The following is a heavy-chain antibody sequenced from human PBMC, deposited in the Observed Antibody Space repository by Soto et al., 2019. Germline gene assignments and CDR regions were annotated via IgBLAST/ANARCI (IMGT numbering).Heavy chain of an antibody. CDR1: GFTFSSYA. CDR2: ISGSGGST. D-gene: IGHD3-3*01. CDR3: AKDSPLVGALGGVVLNRAGRDAFDI. J-gene: IGHJ3*02. Sequence: GGSLRLSCAASGFTFSSYAMSWVRQAPGKGLEWVSAISGSGGSTYYADSVKGRFTISRDNSKNTLYLQMNSLRAEDTAVYYCAKDSPLVGALGGVVLNRAGRDAFDIWGQGTMVTVSS. V-gene: IGHV3-23*01.